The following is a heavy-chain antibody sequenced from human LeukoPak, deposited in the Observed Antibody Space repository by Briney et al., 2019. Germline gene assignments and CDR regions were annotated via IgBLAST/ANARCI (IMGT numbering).Heavy chain of an antibody. J-gene: IGHJ6*03. CDR3: ARADYSSTWSHDYYYMDV. CDR1: GRSFSHYF. V-gene: IGHV4-4*07. Sequence: SETLSLTCTVSGRSFSHYFWSWIRQPAGKGLEYIGRIYVSGSSNYNPSLKSRVTMSVDTSKNQFSLKLSSVTAADTAVYYCARADYSSTWSHDYYYMDVWGKGTTVTVSS. CDR2: IYVSGSS. D-gene: IGHD6-13*01.